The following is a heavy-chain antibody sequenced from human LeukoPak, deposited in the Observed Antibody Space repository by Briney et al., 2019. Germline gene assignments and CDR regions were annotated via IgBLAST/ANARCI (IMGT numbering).Heavy chain of an antibody. V-gene: IGHV4-59*01. CDR3: ARSHGVY. CDR2: IYYNGIS. Sequence: SETLSLTCTVSGGSISGYYWSWIRQPPGKGLEWIAYIYYNGISNYNPSLKSRVIISVDSSKNQFSLKLTSVTAADTAVYYCARSHGVYWGQGTLVTVSS. J-gene: IGHJ4*02. CDR1: GGSISGYY. D-gene: IGHD2-8*01.